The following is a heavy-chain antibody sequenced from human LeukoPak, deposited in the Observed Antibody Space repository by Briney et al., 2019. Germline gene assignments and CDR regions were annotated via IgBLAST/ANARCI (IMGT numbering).Heavy chain of an antibody. J-gene: IGHJ4*02. D-gene: IGHD6-13*01. CDR3: ARGHRRSSRWYVY. V-gene: IGHV1-8*01. CDR2: MNPNSGNT. Sequence: AASVKVSCKASGYTFTSYDINWVRQATGQGLEWIGWMNPNSGNTGYAQKLQGRVTMTRNNSISTAYMELSSLRFEDTAVYYCARGHRRSSRWYVYWGQGTLVTVSS. CDR1: GYTFTSYD.